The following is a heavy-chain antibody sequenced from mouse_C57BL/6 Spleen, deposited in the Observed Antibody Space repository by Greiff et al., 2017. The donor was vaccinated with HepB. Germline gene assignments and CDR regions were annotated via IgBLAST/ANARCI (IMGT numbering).Heavy chain of an antibody. J-gene: IGHJ3*01. Sequence: QVQLQQPGAELVKPGASVKLSCKASGYTFTSYWMQWVKQRPGQGLEWIGEIDPSDSYTNYNQKFKGKATLTVDTSSSTAYMQLSSLTSEDSAVYYCARRGWDGACFAYWGQGTLVTVSA. CDR3: ARRGWDGACFAY. CDR1: GYTFTSYW. CDR2: IDPSDSYT. D-gene: IGHD4-1*01. V-gene: IGHV1-50*01.